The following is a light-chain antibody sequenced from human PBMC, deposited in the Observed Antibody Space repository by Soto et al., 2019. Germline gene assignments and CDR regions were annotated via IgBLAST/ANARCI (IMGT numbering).Light chain of an antibody. CDR1: TSDVGGYNY. Sequence: QSVLTQPASVSGSPGQSITISCTGTTSDVGGYNYVSWYQQHPGKAPKLMIYEVSNRPSGVSNRFSGSKSDNTASLTISGLQAEDEAHYYCSSYTSSSTLVFGGGTKVTV. V-gene: IGLV2-14*01. CDR2: EVS. J-gene: IGLJ3*02. CDR3: SSYTSSSTLV.